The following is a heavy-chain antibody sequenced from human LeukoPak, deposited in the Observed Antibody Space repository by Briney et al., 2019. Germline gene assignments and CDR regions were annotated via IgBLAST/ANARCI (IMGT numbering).Heavy chain of an antibody. J-gene: IGHJ4*02. CDR1: GFTFSRNW. V-gene: IGHV3-74*01. Sequence: GGSLRLSCAASGFTFSRNWMHWVRQAPGKGLVWVSCINSDGSRTSYADSVKGRFTISRDNAKNTLYLQMNSLRAEDTAVYYCARPTYYYDALFDYWGQGTLVTVSS. D-gene: IGHD3-22*01. CDR3: ARPTYYYDALFDY. CDR2: INSDGSRT.